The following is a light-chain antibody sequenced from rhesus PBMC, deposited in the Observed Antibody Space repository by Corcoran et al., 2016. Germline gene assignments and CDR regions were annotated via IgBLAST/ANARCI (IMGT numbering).Light chain of an antibody. CDR2: SAS. V-gene: IGKV3-24*04. J-gene: IGKJ1*01. CDR3: LQLSNLPHT. CDR1: QSVGSS. Sequence: EIVMTQSPATLSLSPGERATLSCRASQSVGSSVSWYQQKPGQAPRLLIFSASYRATGIPDKFSGCGSGTDFTLTISSLEPEEVAVYYCLQLSNLPHTFGQGTKVEIK.